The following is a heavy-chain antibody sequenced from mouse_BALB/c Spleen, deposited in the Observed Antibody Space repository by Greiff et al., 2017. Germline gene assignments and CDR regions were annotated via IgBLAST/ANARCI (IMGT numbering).Heavy chain of an antibody. CDR2: IWAGGST. CDR1: GFSLTSYG. CDR3: AREKYYDYDGTHFDY. D-gene: IGHD2-4*01. Sequence: VQRVESGPGLVAPSQSLSITCTVSGFSLTSYGVHWVRQPPGKGLEWLGVIWAGGSTNYNSALMSRLSISKDNSKSQVFLKMNSLQTDDTAMYYCAREKYYDYDGTHFDYWGQGTTLTVSS. V-gene: IGHV2-9*02. J-gene: IGHJ2*01.